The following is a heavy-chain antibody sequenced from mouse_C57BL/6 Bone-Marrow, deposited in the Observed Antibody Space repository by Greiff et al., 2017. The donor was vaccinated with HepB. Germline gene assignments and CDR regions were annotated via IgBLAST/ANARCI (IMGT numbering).Heavy chain of an antibody. CDR2: IYPGSGST. V-gene: IGHV1-55*01. Sequence: QVQLQQPGAELVKPGASVKMSCKASGYTFTSYWITWVKQRPGQGLEWIGDIYPGSGSTNYNEKFKSKATLTVDTSSSTAYMQLSSLTSEDSAVYYCARGGPYYYGSSMDYWGQGTSVTVSS. CDR3: ARGGPYYYGSSMDY. J-gene: IGHJ4*01. CDR1: GYTFTSYW. D-gene: IGHD1-1*01.